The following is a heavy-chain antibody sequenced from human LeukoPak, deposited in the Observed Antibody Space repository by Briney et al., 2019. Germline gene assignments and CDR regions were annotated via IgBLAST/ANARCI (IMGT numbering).Heavy chain of an antibody. D-gene: IGHD3-10*01. Sequence: SGTLSLTCAVSGGSISSSNWWSRVRPPPGKGLEWIGEIYHGGSTNYNPSLKSRVAISVDRSRNLFSLNPRPVTAADTAVYYCAKGEDYGSGTVHFASWGEGDLVTVSS. J-gene: IGHJ4*02. CDR3: AKGEDYGSGTVHFAS. CDR1: GGSISSSNW. V-gene: IGHV4-4*02. CDR2: IYHGGST.